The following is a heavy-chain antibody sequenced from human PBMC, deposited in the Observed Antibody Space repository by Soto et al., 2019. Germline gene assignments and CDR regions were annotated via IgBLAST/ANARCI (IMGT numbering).Heavy chain of an antibody. Sequence: PSETLSLTCAVSGYSINSGYYWAWIRQPPEKGLEWIGSVYQSGSTYYNPSLKTRVTISVDTSKKRFSLKVRSVTAADTATYYCAVGYCDTASCEREYFHHWGQGNLVTVSS. D-gene: IGHD3-22*01. CDR1: GYSINSGYY. CDR2: VYQSGST. CDR3: AVGYCDTASCEREYFHH. J-gene: IGHJ1*01. V-gene: IGHV4-38-2*01.